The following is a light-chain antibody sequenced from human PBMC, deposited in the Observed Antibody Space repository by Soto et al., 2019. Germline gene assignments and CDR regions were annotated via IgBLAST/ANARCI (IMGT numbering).Light chain of an antibody. J-gene: IGKJ3*01. CDR1: ESVSSS. V-gene: IGKV3D-15*01. CDR3: QQYKDWPPVT. CDR2: GAT. Sequence: EIVLTQSPATLSVSPGERVTLSCRASESVSSSLAWYQHKPGQPPRLLIYGATTRATDIPARFSGSGSWTQFTLTISSPQSEDFAVYYCQQYKDWPPVTFGPGTKVEIK.